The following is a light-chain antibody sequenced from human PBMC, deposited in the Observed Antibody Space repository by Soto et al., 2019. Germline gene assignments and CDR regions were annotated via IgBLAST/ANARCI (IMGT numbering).Light chain of an antibody. V-gene: IGLV2-14*01. Sequence: QSVLTQPASVSGSPGQSITISCTGTSSDVGGYNYVSWYQLHPGKAPKLTIYDVSNRPSGVSNRFSGSKSGNTATLTISGLQAEDEADYYCSSYTSSSTPVVFGGGTKLTVL. J-gene: IGLJ2*01. CDR1: SSDVGGYNY. CDR2: DVS. CDR3: SSYTSSSTPVV.